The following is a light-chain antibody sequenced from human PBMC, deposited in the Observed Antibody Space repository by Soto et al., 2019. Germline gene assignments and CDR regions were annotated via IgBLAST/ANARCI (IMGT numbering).Light chain of an antibody. CDR3: QRCGGSPYT. Sequence: EIVLTQSPGTLSLSPGERATLSCRASQSISSGCLAWYQHKPGQSPRLLIYDASSRAAGIPDRFSGSGSGTDFTLPISRLEPDDFAVYYCQRCGGSPYTFGPGTKLEIK. CDR2: DAS. CDR1: QSISSGC. J-gene: IGKJ2*01. V-gene: IGKV3-20*01.